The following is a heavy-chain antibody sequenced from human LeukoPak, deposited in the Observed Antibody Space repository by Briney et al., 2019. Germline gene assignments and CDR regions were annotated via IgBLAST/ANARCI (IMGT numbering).Heavy chain of an antibody. V-gene: IGHV1-18*01. CDR1: GYTFTRYG. Sequence: GSSVKVSCKASGYTFTRYGFSWVRQAPGQGLEWMGWISGYNGNTKYAQKFQGRVTMTTDTSTSTAYMELRSLRSDDTAVYYCARGNYYDRSGPFDYWGQGTLVTVSS. CDR2: ISGYNGNT. J-gene: IGHJ4*02. D-gene: IGHD3-22*01. CDR3: ARGNYYDRSGPFDY.